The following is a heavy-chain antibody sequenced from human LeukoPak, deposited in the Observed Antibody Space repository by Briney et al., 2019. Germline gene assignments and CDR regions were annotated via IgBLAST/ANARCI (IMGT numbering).Heavy chain of an antibody. J-gene: IGHJ4*02. CDR2: IYTSGST. D-gene: IGHD6-19*01. CDR3: ARSYSSSKQWLVVFDY. Sequence: PSQTLSLTCTVSGGSISSGSYYWSWIRQPAGKGLEWIGRIYTSGSTNYNPSLKSRVTISVDTSKNQFSLKLSSVTAADTAVYYCARSYSSSKQWLVVFDYWGQGTLVTVSS. CDR1: GGSISSGSYY. V-gene: IGHV4-61*02.